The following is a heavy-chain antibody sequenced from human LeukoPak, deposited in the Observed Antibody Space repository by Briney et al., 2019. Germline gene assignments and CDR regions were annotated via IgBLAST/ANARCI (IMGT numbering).Heavy chain of an antibody. CDR3: ATPRGYASGWYPTDY. CDR1: GFTFSAYW. D-gene: IGHD6-19*01. Sequence: GGSLRLSCAASGFTFSAYWMSWVRQAPGKGLEWVANIKQDGSEKYYVDSVKGRFTISRDNAKNSLYLQMNSLRAEDTAVYYCATPRGYASGWYPTDYWGQGTLVTVSS. V-gene: IGHV3-7*01. CDR2: IKQDGSEK. J-gene: IGHJ4*02.